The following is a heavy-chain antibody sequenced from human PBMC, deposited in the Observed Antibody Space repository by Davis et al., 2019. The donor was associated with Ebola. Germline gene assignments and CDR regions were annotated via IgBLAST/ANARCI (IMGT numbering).Heavy chain of an antibody. CDR3: AHRYVRTAAGRGFDY. Sequence: FGPTLAKLPHTLTLTRSFFGYSLRTRGVGVRWIRPPPGPALEWLALIHWDDDKRYSPSLKSRLTITKDTSKNQVVITMTNMDPVDTATYYCAHRYVRTAAGRGFDYWGQGTLVTVSS. D-gene: IGHD6-25*01. V-gene: IGHV2-5*02. CDR1: GYSLRTRGVG. J-gene: IGHJ4*02. CDR2: IHWDDDK.